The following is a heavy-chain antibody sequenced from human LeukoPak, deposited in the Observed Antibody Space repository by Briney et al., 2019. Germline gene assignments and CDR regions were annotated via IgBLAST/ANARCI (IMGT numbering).Heavy chain of an antibody. Sequence: PSETLSLTCAVYGGSFSGYYGSWIRQPPGKGLEWIGEINHSGSTNYNPSLKSRVTISVDTSKNQFSLKLSSVTAADTAVYYCARGPGFVAAGTEGYFDYWGQGTLVTVSS. J-gene: IGHJ4*02. CDR3: ARGPGFVAAGTEGYFDY. V-gene: IGHV4-34*01. CDR2: INHSGST. D-gene: IGHD6-13*01. CDR1: GGSFSGYY.